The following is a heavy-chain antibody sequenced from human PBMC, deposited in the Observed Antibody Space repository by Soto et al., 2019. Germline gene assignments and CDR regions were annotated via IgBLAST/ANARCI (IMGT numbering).Heavy chain of an antibody. V-gene: IGHV1-69*01. CDR2: IIPMFGTP. D-gene: IGHD3-22*01. Sequence: QVQLVQSGAELKKPGSSVKVSCKASGGTFSKYAISWVRQAPGQGLEWLGGIIPMFGTPNYAQKFQGRVTISADESATTAYLELSSLRSADTAVYFCARPLRDRNFYHGFAGWGQGTTVTVSS. J-gene: IGHJ6*02. CDR1: GGTFSKYA. CDR3: ARPLRDRNFYHGFAG.